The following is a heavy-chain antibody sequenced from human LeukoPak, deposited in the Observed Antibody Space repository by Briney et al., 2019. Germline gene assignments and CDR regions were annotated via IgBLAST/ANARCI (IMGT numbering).Heavy chain of an antibody. V-gene: IGHV4-59*08. CDR3: ARGGYCGGDCYFYY. CDR2: IYYSGST. J-gene: IGHJ4*02. Sequence: SETLSLTCTVSGGSISSYYWSWIRQPPGKGLEWIGYIYYSGSTNYNPSLKSRVTISVDTSKNQFSLRLSSVTAADTAVYYCARGGYCGGDCYFYYWGQGTLVTVSS. CDR1: GGSISSYY. D-gene: IGHD2-21*02.